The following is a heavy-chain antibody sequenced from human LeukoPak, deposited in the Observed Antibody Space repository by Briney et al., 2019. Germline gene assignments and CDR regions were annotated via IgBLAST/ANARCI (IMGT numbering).Heavy chain of an antibody. J-gene: IGHJ4*02. CDR2: IKQDGSEK. V-gene: IGHV3-7*01. Sequence: GGSLRLSCAASGFTFSSYGMSWVRQAPGKGLEWVANIKQDGSEKYYVDSVKGRFTISRDNAKNSLYLQMNSLRAEDTAVYYCARAPKPPYSSSWYFDYWGQGTLVTVSS. D-gene: IGHD6-13*01. CDR3: ARAPKPPYSSSWYFDY. CDR1: GFTFSSYG.